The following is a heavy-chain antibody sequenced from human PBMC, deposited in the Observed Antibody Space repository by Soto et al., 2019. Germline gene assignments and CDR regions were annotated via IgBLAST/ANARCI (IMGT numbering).Heavy chain of an antibody. CDR2: IYWDDDK. D-gene: IGHD3-22*01. CDR3: AHTREPGDYYDSSGYYYSDY. V-gene: IGHV2-5*02. CDR1: GFSLSTSGVG. J-gene: IGHJ4*02. Sequence: QITLKESGPTLVKPTQTLTLTCTFSGFSLSTSGVGVGWIRQPPGKALEWLALIYWDDDKRYSPSLKSRLTITKDTSKYQVVLTMTHMDPVDTATYYCAHTREPGDYYDSSGYYYSDYWGQGTLVTVSS.